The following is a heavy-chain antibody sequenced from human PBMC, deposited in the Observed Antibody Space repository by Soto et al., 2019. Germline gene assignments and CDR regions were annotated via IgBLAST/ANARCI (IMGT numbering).Heavy chain of an antibody. J-gene: IGHJ6*02. CDR2: ISYDGSNK. CDR3: AKDTVMITFGGVIVIPPCGMDV. V-gene: IGHV3-30*18. D-gene: IGHD3-16*02. Sequence: QVQLVESGGGVVQPWRSLRLSCAASGFTFSSYGMHWVRQSPGKGLEWVAVISYDGSNKYYADSVKGRFTISRDNSKSTRHVQINSLRAEDAAVCYCAKDTVMITFGGVIVIPPCGMDVWGRGTTVSVS. CDR1: GFTFSSYG.